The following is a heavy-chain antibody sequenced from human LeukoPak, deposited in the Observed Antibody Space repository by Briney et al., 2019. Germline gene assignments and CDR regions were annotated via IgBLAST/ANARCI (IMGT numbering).Heavy chain of an antibody. D-gene: IGHD3-9*01. CDR2: IRSKANSYAT. Sequence: GGSLRLSCAASGVTFSGSVMHWGREASGKGLEWVGRIRSKANSYATAYAASVEGRFTISRDDSKNTAYLQTNSLKTEDTAVYYCTTPYYDVLTGYYGYWGQGPLVTVSS. V-gene: IGHV3-73*01. CDR3: TTPYYDVLTGYYGY. J-gene: IGHJ4*02. CDR1: GVTFSGSV.